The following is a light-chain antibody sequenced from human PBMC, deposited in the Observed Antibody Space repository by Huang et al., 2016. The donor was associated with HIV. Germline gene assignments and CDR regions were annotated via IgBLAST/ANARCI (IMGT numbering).Light chain of an antibody. CDR1: QSVSSY. V-gene: IGKV3-11*01. J-gene: IGKJ2*01. Sequence: EIVLTQSPATLSLSPGERATLSCRASQSVSSYLAWYQQKPGQAPRLLIYDASNRATGIPARFSGSGSGTDFTLTISSLEPEDFAVYYGQQRSNWPPYTFGQGTKVEIK. CDR2: DAS. CDR3: QQRSNWPPYT.